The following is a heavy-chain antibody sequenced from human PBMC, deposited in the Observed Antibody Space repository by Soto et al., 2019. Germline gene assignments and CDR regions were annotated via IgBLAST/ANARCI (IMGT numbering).Heavy chain of an antibody. D-gene: IGHD2-15*01. CDR2: TYYRSKWYN. J-gene: IGHJ5*02. V-gene: IGHV6-1*01. Sequence: SQTLSLTCAISGDSVSSNSAAWNWIRQSPSRGLEWLGRTYYRSKWYNDYAVSVKSRITINPDTSKNQFSLQLNSVTPEDTAVYYCASDQEYCSGGSCHSYLNWFDPWGQGTLVTVSS. CDR3: ASDQEYCSGGSCHSYLNWFDP. CDR1: GDSVSSNSAA.